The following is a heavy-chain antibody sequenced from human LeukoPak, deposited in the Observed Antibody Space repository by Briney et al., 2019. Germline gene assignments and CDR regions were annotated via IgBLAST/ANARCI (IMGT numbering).Heavy chain of an antibody. CDR3: AASGVVTGSPHGFDI. J-gene: IGHJ3*02. V-gene: IGHV3-48*03. Sequence: GGSLRLSRAGSGFTFSIYGLRWVPDARAKGLDWVSYLRCSGTAIYYADSENDRFTISRDNDRNSLYLQMNSLSGEDTAVYYCAASGVVTGSPHGFDIWGQGTMVTVSS. CDR1: GFTFSIYG. CDR2: LRCSGTAI. D-gene: IGHD2-21*02.